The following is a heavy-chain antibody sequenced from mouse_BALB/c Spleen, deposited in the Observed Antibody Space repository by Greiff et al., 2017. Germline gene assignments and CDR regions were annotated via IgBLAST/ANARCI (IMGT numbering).Heavy chain of an antibody. D-gene: IGHD4-1*01. CDR1: GFAFSSYD. CDR3: AQAKSFLNWAWFAY. J-gene: IGHJ3*01. Sequence: EVQRVESGGGLVKPGGSLKLSCAASGFAFSSYDMSWVRQTPEKRLEWVAYISSGGGSTYYPDTVKGRFTISRDNAKNTLYLQMSSLKSEDTAMYYCAQAKSFLNWAWFAYWGQGTLVTVSA. V-gene: IGHV5-12-1*01. CDR2: ISSGGGST.